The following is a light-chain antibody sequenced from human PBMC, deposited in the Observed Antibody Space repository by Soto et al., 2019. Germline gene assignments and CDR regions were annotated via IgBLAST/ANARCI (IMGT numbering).Light chain of an antibody. V-gene: IGLV8-61*01. CDR3: VLYMGTGISV. CDR2: STN. CDR1: AGSVSTSYY. Sequence: QTVVTQEPSFSVSPGRTVTLTCGLSAGSVSTSYYPSWYQLTPGQAPRTLISSTNTRSSGVPDRFSGSILENKAALTISGAQADDESGYYCVLYMGTGISVFGGGTKLTVL. J-gene: IGLJ3*02.